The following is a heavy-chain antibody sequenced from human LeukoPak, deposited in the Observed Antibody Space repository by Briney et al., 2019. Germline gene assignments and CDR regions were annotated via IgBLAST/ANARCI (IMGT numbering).Heavy chain of an antibody. D-gene: IGHD3-22*01. Sequence: GGTLRLSCAASGFTFSSYGMSWVRQAPGKGLEWVSAISGSGGSTYYADSVKGRFTISRDNAKNSLYLQMNSLRAEDTAVYFCAGHYDSSGYRVDVFDIWSQGTMVTVSS. V-gene: IGHV3-23*01. CDR2: ISGSGGST. CDR1: GFTFSSYG. CDR3: AGHYDSSGYRVDVFDI. J-gene: IGHJ3*02.